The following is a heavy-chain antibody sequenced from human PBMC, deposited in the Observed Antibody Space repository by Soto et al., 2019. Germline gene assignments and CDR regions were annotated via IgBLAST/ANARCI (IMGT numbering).Heavy chain of an antibody. CDR2: IYHSGST. CDR1: GNSISTTNW. D-gene: IGHD3-22*01. CDR3: ARDVGYHYDGSPSGQFDF. J-gene: IGHJ4*02. Sequence: SETLSLTCVVSGNSISTTNWWSWVRQSPGKGLEWIGEIYHSGSTNYNPSLKSRVTISVDKSKNQFSLKLSSVTAADTAVYCCARDVGYHYDGSPSGQFDFWGQGTLVTVSS. V-gene: IGHV4-4*01.